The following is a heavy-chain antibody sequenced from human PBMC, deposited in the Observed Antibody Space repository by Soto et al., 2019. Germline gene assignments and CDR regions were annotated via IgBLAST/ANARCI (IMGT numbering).Heavy chain of an antibody. D-gene: IGHD1-1*01. CDR3: ARGQRSDYYYYYYMDV. J-gene: IGHJ6*03. CDR2: IYYSGST. CDR1: GGSISSYY. V-gene: IGHV4-59*01. Sequence: QVQLQESGPGLVKPSETLSLTCTVSGGSISSYYWSWIRQPPGKGLEWIGYIYYSGSTNYNPSLKSRVTISVDTYKNQFSLKLSSVTAADTAVYYCARGQRSDYYYYYYMDVWGKGTTVTVSS.